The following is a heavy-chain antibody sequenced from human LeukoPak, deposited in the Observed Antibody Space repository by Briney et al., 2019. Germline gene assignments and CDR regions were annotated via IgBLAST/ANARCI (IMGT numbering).Heavy chain of an antibody. D-gene: IGHD3-10*01. V-gene: IGHV1-2*02. CDR1: GYTFTDYY. Sequence: ASVKVSCKASGYTFTDYYMHWVRQAPGQGLEWMGWINPNSGGTNYAHKFQGRVTMTSDTSISTAYMELSRLRSEDTGVFYCVRGSYFYYWGQGILVTVSS. J-gene: IGHJ4*02. CDR3: VRGSYFYY. CDR2: INPNSGGT.